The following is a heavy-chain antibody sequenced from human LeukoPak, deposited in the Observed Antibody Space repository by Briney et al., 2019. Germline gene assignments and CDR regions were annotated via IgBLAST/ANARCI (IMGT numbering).Heavy chain of an antibody. J-gene: IGHJ4*02. D-gene: IGHD2-15*01. CDR1: GFTFSSYA. CDR3: AKSQLYSSPTSFDY. V-gene: IGHV3-23*01. Sequence: AGGSLRLSCAASGFTFSSYAMSWVRQAPGKGLEWVSAISGSGGSTYYADSVKGLFIISRDNSANTLYLQMNSLRAEDTAIYYCAKSQLYSSPTSFDYWGQGTLVTVSS. CDR2: ISGSGGST.